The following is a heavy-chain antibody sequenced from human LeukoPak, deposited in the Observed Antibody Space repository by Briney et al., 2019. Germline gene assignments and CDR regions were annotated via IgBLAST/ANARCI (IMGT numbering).Heavy chain of an antibody. J-gene: IGHJ4*02. D-gene: IGHD6-19*01. CDR2: ISHSGGST. V-gene: IGHV3-23*01. CDR3: VKDSSAWSKDY. CDR1: GFTFSSYA. Sequence: PGGSLSLFCATSGFTFSSYAMTGARQAPGKGLEWVSAISHSGGSTYYADSVKGRFTISRDNSKNTLYLQMNSLRAEDTALYSCVKDSSAWSKDYWGQGTLVTVSS.